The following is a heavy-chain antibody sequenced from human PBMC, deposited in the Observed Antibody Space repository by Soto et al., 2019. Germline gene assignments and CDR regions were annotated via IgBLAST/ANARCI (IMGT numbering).Heavy chain of an antibody. CDR2: IYYSGST. CDR3: ARGEYSSSWYTCLGRYYGMDV. D-gene: IGHD6-13*01. V-gene: IGHV4-30-4*01. Sequence: QVQLQESGPGLVKPSQTLSLTCTVSGGSISSGDYYWSWIRQPPGKGLEWIGYIYYSGSTYYNPSLKSRVTISVDTSKNQFSLKLSSVTAADTAVYYCARGEYSSSWYTCLGRYYGMDVWGQGTTVTVSS. CDR1: GGSISSGDYY. J-gene: IGHJ6*02.